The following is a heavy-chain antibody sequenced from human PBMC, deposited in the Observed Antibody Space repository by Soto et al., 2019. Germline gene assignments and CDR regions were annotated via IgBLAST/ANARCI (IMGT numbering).Heavy chain of an antibody. CDR2: INHSGST. Sequence: ETLSLTCAVYGGSFSGYYWSWIRQPPGKGLEWIGEINHSGSTNYNPSLKSRVTISVDTSKNQFSLKLSSVTAADTAVYYCARGGDFWSGYYTYYYGMDVWGQGTTVTVSS. D-gene: IGHD3-3*01. CDR1: GGSFSGYY. J-gene: IGHJ6*02. V-gene: IGHV4-34*01. CDR3: ARGGDFWSGYYTYYYGMDV.